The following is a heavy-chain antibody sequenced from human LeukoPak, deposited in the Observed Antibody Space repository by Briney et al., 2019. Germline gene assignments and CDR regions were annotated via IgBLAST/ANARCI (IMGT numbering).Heavy chain of an antibody. J-gene: IGHJ6*02. V-gene: IGHV1-69*13. CDR1: GYTFTNYG. Sequence: ASVKVSCKASGYTFTNYGISWVRQVPGQGLEWMGGIIPIFGTANYAQKFQGRVTITADESTSTAYVELSSLRSEDTAVYYCARIPGYSSSWYSYYYYGMDVWGQGTTVTVSS. D-gene: IGHD6-13*01. CDR3: ARIPGYSSSWYSYYYYGMDV. CDR2: IIPIFGTA.